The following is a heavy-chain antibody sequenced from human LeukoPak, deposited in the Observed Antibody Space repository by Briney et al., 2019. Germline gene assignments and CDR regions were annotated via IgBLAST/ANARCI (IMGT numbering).Heavy chain of an antibody. Sequence: GGSLRLSCAASGFTFSSHGMHRVRQAPGKGLEWVAVISYDGGNKYYADSVKGRLTISRDNSRNTLYLQMNSLRADDTAVYYCARGRYCSGGSCYSWSNYYYMDVWGKGTTVIVSS. CDR1: GFTFSSHG. J-gene: IGHJ6*03. CDR3: ARGRYCSGGSCYSWSNYYYMDV. D-gene: IGHD2-15*01. CDR2: ISYDGGNK. V-gene: IGHV3-30*04.